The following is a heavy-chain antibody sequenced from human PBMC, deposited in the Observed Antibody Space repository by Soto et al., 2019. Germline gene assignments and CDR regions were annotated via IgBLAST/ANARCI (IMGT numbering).Heavy chain of an antibody. CDR2: ISGYNCNT. Sequence: QVQLVQSGAEVKKPGASVKVYCKASGYTFTSDGVSWVRQAPGPGLEWKGWISGYNCNTNYAQRFRDRVTLTTDTSTRTAYMELRSLRSDDSAVYYCARDAHCGGAPGCSAMDVWGQGTTITVSS. CDR3: ARDAHCGGAPGCSAMDV. V-gene: IGHV1-18*04. CDR1: GYTFTSDG. J-gene: IGHJ6*02. D-gene: IGHD2-21*01.